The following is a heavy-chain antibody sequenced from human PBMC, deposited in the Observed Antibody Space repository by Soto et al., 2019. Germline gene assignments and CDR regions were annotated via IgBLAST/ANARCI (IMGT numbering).Heavy chain of an antibody. Sequence: ASVKVSCKASGYTFTGYYMHWVRQAPGQGLEWMGWINPNSGGTNYAQKFQGWVTMTRDTSISTAYMELSRLRSDDTAVYYCARGGGIAAAGTHYYYYMDVWGKGTTVTVSS. CDR2: INPNSGGT. CDR1: GYTFTGYY. D-gene: IGHD6-13*01. V-gene: IGHV1-2*04. CDR3: ARGGGIAAAGTHYYYYMDV. J-gene: IGHJ6*03.